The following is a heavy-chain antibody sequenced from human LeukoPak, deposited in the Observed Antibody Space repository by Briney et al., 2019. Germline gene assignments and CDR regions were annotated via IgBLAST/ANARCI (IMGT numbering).Heavy chain of an antibody. Sequence: GASVKVSCKASGYTFTSYDINWVRQATGQGLEWMGWMNPNSGNTGYAQKFQGRVTMTRNTSISTAYMELSSLRPEDTAVYYCARGTPALLYSSGRYYGYYYYGMDVWGQGTTVTVSS. CDR1: GYTFTSYD. J-gene: IGHJ6*02. CDR2: MNPNSGNT. D-gene: IGHD6-19*01. V-gene: IGHV1-8*01. CDR3: ARGTPALLYSSGRYYGYYYYGMDV.